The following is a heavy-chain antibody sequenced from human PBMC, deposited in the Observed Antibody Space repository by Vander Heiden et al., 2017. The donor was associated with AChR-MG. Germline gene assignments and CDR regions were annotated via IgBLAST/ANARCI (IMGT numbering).Heavy chain of an antibody. V-gene: IGHV4-30-2*01. J-gene: IGHJ3*02. Sequence: QLQLQESGSGLVTPSQTLSLTCAVSGGAISSGGNSWSWIRQAPGKGLEWIGDIFHAGSTYYSPSLKSRVTISVDKSRNQIALKLSSATAADTALYYCARESSHAFDIWGQGKMVTVSS. CDR2: IFHAGST. CDR3: ARESSHAFDI. CDR1: GGAISSGGNS.